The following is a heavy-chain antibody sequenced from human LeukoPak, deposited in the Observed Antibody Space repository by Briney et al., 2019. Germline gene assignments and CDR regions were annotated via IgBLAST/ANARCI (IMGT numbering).Heavy chain of an antibody. CDR3: AMIAAAGTGVDY. Sequence: PVKVSCKASGGTFSSYDISWVRQAPGQGLEWMGRIIPILGIANYAQKFQGRVTITADKSTSTAYMELSSLRSEDTAVYYCAMIAAAGTGVDYWGQGTLVTVSS. J-gene: IGHJ4*02. CDR2: IIPILGIA. V-gene: IGHV1-69*04. D-gene: IGHD6-13*01. CDR1: GGTFSSYD.